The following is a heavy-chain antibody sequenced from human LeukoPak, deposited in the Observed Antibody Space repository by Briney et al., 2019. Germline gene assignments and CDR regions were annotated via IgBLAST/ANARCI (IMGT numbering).Heavy chain of an antibody. CDR2: ISGSGGST. V-gene: IGHV3-23*01. Sequence: GVSLRLSCAASGFTFSSYAMSWVRQAPGKGLEWVSAISGSGGSTYYADSVKGRFTISRDNSKNTLYLQMNSLRVEDTAVYYCAKDGDSSGWYYWGQGTLVTVSS. J-gene: IGHJ4*02. CDR3: AKDGDSSGWYY. CDR1: GFTFSSYA. D-gene: IGHD6-19*01.